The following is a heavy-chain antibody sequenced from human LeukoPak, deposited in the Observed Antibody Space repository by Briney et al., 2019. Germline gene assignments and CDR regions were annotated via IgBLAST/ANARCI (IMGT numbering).Heavy chain of an antibody. J-gene: IGHJ4*02. D-gene: IGHD1-14*01. CDR3: VPEINRGDRGYFDY. CDR2: INSDASTT. Sequence: GGSLRLSCAASGFTFSNYWMHWVRQAPGEGLVWVSRINSDASTTSYAYSVKGRFTISRDNAKNTLFLQMDSMRAEDTAVYYCVPEINRGDRGYFDYWGQGPLVTVSS. V-gene: IGHV3-74*01. CDR1: GFTFSNYW.